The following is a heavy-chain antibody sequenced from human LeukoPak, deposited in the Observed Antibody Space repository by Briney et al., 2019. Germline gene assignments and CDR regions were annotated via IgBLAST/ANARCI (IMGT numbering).Heavy chain of an antibody. CDR1: GGSISSYY. CDR3: ARAGYYGSGSYGWTDFDY. CDR2: IYSSGNT. V-gene: IGHV4-4*07. D-gene: IGHD3-10*01. J-gene: IGHJ4*02. Sequence: PSETLSLTCTVSGGSISSYYWSWIRQPAGKGLEWIGRIYSSGNTNYNPSLKSRVTISVDTSKNQFSLKLSSVTAADTAVYYCARAGYYGSGSYGWTDFDYWGQGTLVTVSS.